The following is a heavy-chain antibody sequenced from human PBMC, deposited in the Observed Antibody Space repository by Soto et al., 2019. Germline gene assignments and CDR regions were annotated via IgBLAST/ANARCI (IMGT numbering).Heavy chain of an antibody. V-gene: IGHV3-30*18. CDR2: ISYDGSNK. J-gene: IGHJ4*02. CDR1: GFTFSSYG. CDR3: AKGLGYCSGGSCSDWDY. Sequence: GGSLRLSCAASGFTFSSYGMHWVRQAPGKGLEWVAVISYDGSNKYYADSVKGRFTISRDNSKNTLYLQMNSLRAEDTAVYYCAKGLGYCSGGSCSDWDYWGQGTLVTVSS. D-gene: IGHD2-15*01.